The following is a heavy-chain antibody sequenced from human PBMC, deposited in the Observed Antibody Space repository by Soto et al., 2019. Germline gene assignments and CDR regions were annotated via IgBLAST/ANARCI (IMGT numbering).Heavy chain of an antibody. J-gene: IGHJ6*02. Sequence: GGSLRLSCVASGFTFSSYEMNWVRQAPGKGLEWVSYISSSGMTVYYADSVKGRFTISRDNAKNSLYLQMNNLRAEDTAVYYCARPQEIDNFWSLGYYYTVDVRGQGTTVTVSS. CDR2: ISSSGMTV. CDR3: ARPQEIDNFWSLGYYYTVDV. D-gene: IGHD3-3*01. V-gene: IGHV3-48*03. CDR1: GFTFSSYE.